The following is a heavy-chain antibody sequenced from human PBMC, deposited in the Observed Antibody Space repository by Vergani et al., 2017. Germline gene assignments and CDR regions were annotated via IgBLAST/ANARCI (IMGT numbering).Heavy chain of an antibody. CDR3: AKGGGMGGMGYFDY. Sequence: EVQLVESGGGLVKPGGSLRLSCAASGFTFSSYSMNWVRQAPGKGLEWVSGISWNSGSIGYADSVKGRFTISRDNAKNSLYLQMNSLRAEDTALYYCAKGGGMGGMGYFDYWGQGTLVTVSS. V-gene: IGHV3-9*01. J-gene: IGHJ4*02. CDR2: ISWNSGSI. D-gene: IGHD3-16*01. CDR1: GFTFSSYS.